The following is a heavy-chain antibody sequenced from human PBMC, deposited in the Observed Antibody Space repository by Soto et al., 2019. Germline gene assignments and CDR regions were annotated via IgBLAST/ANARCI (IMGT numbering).Heavy chain of an antibody. D-gene: IGHD3-3*01. J-gene: IGHJ4*02. V-gene: IGHV4-34*01. Sequence: SETLSLTCAVYGGSFSGYYWSWIRQPPGKGLEWIGEINHSGSTNYNPSLKSRVTISVDTSKNQFSLKLSSVTAADTAVYYCAIRGTYDFWSGYYRDFDYWGQGTLVTVSS. CDR3: AIRGTYDFWSGYYRDFDY. CDR2: INHSGST. CDR1: GGSFSGYY.